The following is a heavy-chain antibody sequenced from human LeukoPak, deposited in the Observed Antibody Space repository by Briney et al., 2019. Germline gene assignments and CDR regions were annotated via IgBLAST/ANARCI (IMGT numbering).Heavy chain of an antibody. J-gene: IGHJ3*02. Sequence: GGSLRLSCAASGFTFDDYAMHWVRQAPGKGLEWVSGISWNSGSIGYADSVKGRFTISRDNAKNSLYLQMNSLRAEDTALYYCAKDRGENDYGDYGAFDIWGQGTMVTVSS. CDR3: AKDRGENDYGDYGAFDI. CDR2: ISWNSGSI. CDR1: GFTFDDYA. V-gene: IGHV3-9*01. D-gene: IGHD4-17*01.